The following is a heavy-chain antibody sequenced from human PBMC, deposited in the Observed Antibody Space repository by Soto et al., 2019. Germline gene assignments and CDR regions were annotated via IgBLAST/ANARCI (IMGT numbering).Heavy chain of an antibody. CDR3: ARAFRRASIAVAGLYY. Sequence: EVQLVESGGGLVQPGRSLRLSCAASGFTFDDYAMHWVRQAPGKGLEWVSAISWNSGTIDYADSVKGRFTMSRDNAKNSLYLQMNTLRAEDTAFYYCARAFRRASIAVAGLYYWGQGTLVTVSS. D-gene: IGHD6-19*01. J-gene: IGHJ4*02. V-gene: IGHV3-9*01. CDR2: ISWNSGTI. CDR1: GFTFDDYA.